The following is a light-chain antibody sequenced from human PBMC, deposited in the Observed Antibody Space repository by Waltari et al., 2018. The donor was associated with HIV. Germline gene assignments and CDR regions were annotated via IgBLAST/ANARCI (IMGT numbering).Light chain of an antibody. CDR1: LSVLYSSNNKNY. Sequence: IVIPQSPDSLPVSRAAMTTITCKSSLSVLYSSNNKNYLAWYQQKPGQPPKLLIYWASTRESGVPDRFSGSGSGTDFTLTISSLQAEDVAVYYCQQYYSTLYTFGQGTKLEIK. V-gene: IGKV4-1*01. J-gene: IGKJ2*01. CDR2: WAS. CDR3: QQYYSTLYT.